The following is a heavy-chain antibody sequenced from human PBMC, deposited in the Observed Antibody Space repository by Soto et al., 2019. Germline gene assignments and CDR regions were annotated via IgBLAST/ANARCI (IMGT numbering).Heavy chain of an antibody. J-gene: IGHJ6*02. D-gene: IGHD6-13*01. Sequence: ASVKVSCKASGGTFSSYAISWVRQAPGQGLEWMGGIIPIFGTANYAQKFQGRVTITADESTSTAYMELSSLRSEDTAVYYCASAPMYSSSWYADYYYYGMDVWGQGTTVTVSS. V-gene: IGHV1-69*13. CDR3: ASAPMYSSSWYADYYYYGMDV. CDR2: IIPIFGTA. CDR1: GGTFSSYA.